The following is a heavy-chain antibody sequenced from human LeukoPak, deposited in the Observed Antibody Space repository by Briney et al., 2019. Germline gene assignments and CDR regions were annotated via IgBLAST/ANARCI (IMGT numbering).Heavy chain of an antibody. D-gene: IGHD1-14*01. V-gene: IGHV4-30-2*01. CDR2: IYHSGST. CDR3: ARDRSPGRRSAFDI. J-gene: IGHJ3*02. CDR1: GGSISSGGYY. Sequence: SETLSLTCTASGGSISSGGYYWSWIRQPPGKGLEWIGYIYHSGSTYYNPSLKSRVTISVDRSKNQFSLKLSSVTAADTAVYYCARDRSPGRRSAFDIWGQGTMVTVSS.